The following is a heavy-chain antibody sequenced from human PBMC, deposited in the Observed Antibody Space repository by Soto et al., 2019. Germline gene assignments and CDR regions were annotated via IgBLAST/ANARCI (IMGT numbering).Heavy chain of an antibody. CDR2: IYYSGST. D-gene: IGHD2-15*01. Sequence: SETLSLTCTVSGGSISSYYWSWIRQPPGKGLEWIGYIYYSGSTNYNPSLKSRVTISVDTSKNQFSLKLSSVTAADTAVYYCAKVLGYCRGGTCYAADYLYYMGVWGKGTTVTVSS. J-gene: IGHJ6*03. V-gene: IGHV4-59*01. CDR3: AKVLGYCRGGTCYAADYLYYMGV. CDR1: GGSISSYY.